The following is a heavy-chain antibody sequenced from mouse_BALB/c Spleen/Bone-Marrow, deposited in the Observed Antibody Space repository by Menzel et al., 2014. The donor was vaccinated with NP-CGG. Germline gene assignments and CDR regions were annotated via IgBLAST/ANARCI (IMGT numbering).Heavy chain of an antibody. V-gene: IGHV1-66*01. CDR1: DYSFASYY. Sequence: VQLQQSGPELVKPGASVKISCKASDYSFASYYIHWVKQRPGQGLEWIGWIFPGSGNTKYNEKFKGKATLTADTPSSTAYMQLSSLTSEDSAVYFCAKRDKYDDYAMDYWGQGTSVTVSS. CDR2: IFPGSGNT. D-gene: IGHD2-14*01. CDR3: AKRDKYDDYAMDY. J-gene: IGHJ4*01.